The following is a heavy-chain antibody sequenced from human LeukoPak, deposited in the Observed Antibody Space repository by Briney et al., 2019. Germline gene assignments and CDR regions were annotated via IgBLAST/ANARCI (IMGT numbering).Heavy chain of an antibody. J-gene: IGHJ4*02. V-gene: IGHV1-69*05. CDR3: ARGRPFLRRFDY. D-gene: IGHD3-16*01. CDR1: GYTFTSYD. Sequence: GASVKVSCKASGYTFTSYDINWVRQATGQGLEWMGRIIPIFGTANYAQKFQGRVTITTDESTSTAYMELSSLRSEDTAVYYCARGRPFLRRFDYWGQGTLVTVSS. CDR2: IIPIFGTA.